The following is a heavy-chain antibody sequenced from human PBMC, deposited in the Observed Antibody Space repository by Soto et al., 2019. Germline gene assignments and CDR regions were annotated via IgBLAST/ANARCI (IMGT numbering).Heavy chain of an antibody. CDR1: GGSFSGYI. Sequence: SETLSLTCAVSGGSFSGYIWTWIRQTPGKGLQWIGQINHSGSSIYNPSLKNRVTISTMSNNKFSLELSSVTATDTAVYYCTRGLFSGSSYSGSWYYFDSWGQGTMVTVSS. CDR3: TRGLFSGSSYSGSWYYFDS. CDR2: INHSGSS. V-gene: IGHV4-34*01. D-gene: IGHD1-26*01. J-gene: IGHJ4*02.